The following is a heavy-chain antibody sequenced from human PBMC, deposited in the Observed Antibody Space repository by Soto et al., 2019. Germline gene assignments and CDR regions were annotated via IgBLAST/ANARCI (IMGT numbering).Heavy chain of an antibody. CDR3: ARLSWQQLDP. Sequence: PSETLSLTCTVSGGSISSRSYYWGWIRQPPGKGLEWIGSMYYSGSTYYNPSLKSRVTISVDTSKNQFSLKLSSVTAADTAVYYCARLSWQQLDPWGQGTLVTVSS. CDR2: MYYSGST. CDR1: GGSISSRSYY. V-gene: IGHV4-39*01. J-gene: IGHJ5*02. D-gene: IGHD6-13*01.